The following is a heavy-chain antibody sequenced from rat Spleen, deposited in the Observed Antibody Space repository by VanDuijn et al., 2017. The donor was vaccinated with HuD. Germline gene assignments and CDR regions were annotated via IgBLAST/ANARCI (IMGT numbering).Heavy chain of an antibody. CDR1: GFTFSNYY. Sequence: EVQLVESGGGLVQPGRSLKLSCTASGFTFSNYYMAWVRQAPKKGLEWVATISTSGSRSHYPDSVKGRITISRDNAKSSLYLQMNSLKSEDTAMYYCARTGFAYWGQGTLVTVSS. V-gene: IGHV5-25*01. CDR2: ISTSGSRS. CDR3: ARTGFAY. J-gene: IGHJ3*01.